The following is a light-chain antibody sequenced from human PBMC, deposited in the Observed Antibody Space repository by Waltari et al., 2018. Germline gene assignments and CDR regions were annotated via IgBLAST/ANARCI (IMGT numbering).Light chain of an antibody. CDR3: QSSDRHLSGLWV. V-gene: IGLV1-40*01. CDR2: DDN. CDR1: SSNIRAGYV. J-gene: IGLJ3*02. Sequence: QSVLTQPPSLSGAPGQSVTISCTGSSSNIRAGYVLPLSQHLPGTAPKLLLFDDNNRPSGVPDRFSASKSGTSASLAITGLQPEDEANYYCQSSDRHLSGLWVFGGGTKVTVL.